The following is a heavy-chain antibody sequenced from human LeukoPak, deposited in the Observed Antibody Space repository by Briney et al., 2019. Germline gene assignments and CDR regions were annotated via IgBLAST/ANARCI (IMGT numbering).Heavy chain of an antibody. D-gene: IGHD3-22*01. CDR3: AKDYDSSGWAAFDI. V-gene: IGHV3-30*18. J-gene: IGHJ3*02. CDR2: MSYDGSNK. CDR1: GFTFSIYG. Sequence: GRSLRLSCAASGFTFSIYGMHWVRQAPGKGLEWVAVMSYDGSNKYFADSVKGRFTISRDNSKNTLYLQMNSLRAEDTAVYYCAKDYDSSGWAAFDIWGQGTMVTVSS.